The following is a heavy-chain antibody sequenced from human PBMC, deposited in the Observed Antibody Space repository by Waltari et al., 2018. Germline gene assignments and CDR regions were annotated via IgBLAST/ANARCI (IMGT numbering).Heavy chain of an antibody. V-gene: IGHV3-23*01. J-gene: IGHJ4*02. CDR2: SSGSGDNT. D-gene: IGHD3-22*01. Sequence: EVQLLESGAGLVQPGGSLRLSCAASGFTFRNSVLPWVSQAPGKGLEWVSASSGSGDNTDYADSVKGRFTISRDDSKNTVSLQMNRLRVEDTAVYFCAKAQHYYDSSGYYYFDYWGQGTLVTVSS. CDR1: GFTFRNSV. CDR3: AKAQHYYDSSGYYYFDY.